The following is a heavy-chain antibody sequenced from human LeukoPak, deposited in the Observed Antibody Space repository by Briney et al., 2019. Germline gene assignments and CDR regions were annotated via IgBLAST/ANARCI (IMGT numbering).Heavy chain of an antibody. CDR3: ARRIAVAGTTFDY. J-gene: IGHJ4*02. D-gene: IGHD6-19*01. Sequence: SETLSLTCTVSGGSISSGDYYWSWIRQPPGKGLEWIGYIYYSGSTNYNPSLKSRVTISVDTSKNQFSLKLSSVTAADTAVYYCARRIAVAGTTFDYWGQGTLVTVSS. CDR2: IYYSGST. V-gene: IGHV4-61*08. CDR1: GGSISSGDYY.